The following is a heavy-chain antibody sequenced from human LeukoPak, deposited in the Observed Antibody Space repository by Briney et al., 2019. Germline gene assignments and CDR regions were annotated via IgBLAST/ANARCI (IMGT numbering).Heavy chain of an antibody. D-gene: IGHD3-3*01. CDR2: IYHSGST. CDR3: ARSITMCVVDCDAFDI. Sequence: SETLSLTCAVSGYSIRSGYYWGWIRQPPGKGLEWIGSIYHSGSTYYNPSLKSRVTISVDTSKNQFSLKLSSVTAADTAVYYCARSITMCVVDCDAFDIWGQGTMVTVSS. V-gene: IGHV4-38-2*01. J-gene: IGHJ3*02. CDR1: GYSIRSGYY.